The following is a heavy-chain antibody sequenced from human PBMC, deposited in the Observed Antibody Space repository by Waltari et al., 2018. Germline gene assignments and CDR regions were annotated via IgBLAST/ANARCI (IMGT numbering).Heavy chain of an antibody. D-gene: IGHD2-15*01. CDR1: GGSFSGYH. V-gene: IGHV4-34*01. CDR3: ARDSGYCSGGSCYHGYFDY. Sequence: QVRLPQWGVGLLKPSETLSLTCAVYGGSFSGYHWGWFRQPPGKGLEWIGEISHSGGTNSNPSLMSRVTISVDTSKNQFSLKLSSVTAADTAVYYCARDSGYCSGGSCYHGYFDYWGQGTPVTVSS. J-gene: IGHJ4*02. CDR2: ISHSGGT.